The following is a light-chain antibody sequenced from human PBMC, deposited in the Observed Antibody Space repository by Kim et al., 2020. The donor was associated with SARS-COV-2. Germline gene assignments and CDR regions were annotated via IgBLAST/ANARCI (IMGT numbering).Light chain of an antibody. CDR1: NSVSSN. Sequence: APGERATLTCRPGNSVSSNLAWYQQKPGQAPRHLIYGAATRATGIPARCSGSGSGTEFTLTISSRQSEDFAAYYCQQYNKWPPWTFGQGTKVDIK. J-gene: IGKJ1*01. V-gene: IGKV3-15*01. CDR3: QQYNKWPPWT. CDR2: GAA.